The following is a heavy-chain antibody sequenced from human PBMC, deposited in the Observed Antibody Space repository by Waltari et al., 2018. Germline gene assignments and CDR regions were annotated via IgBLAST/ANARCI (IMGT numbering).Heavy chain of an antibody. CDR1: GFTFSSYS. Sequence: EVQLVESGGGLVQPGGSLRLSCAASGFTFSSYSMNWVRQAPGKGLEWVSYISSSSSTIYYADSVKGRFTISRDNAKNSLELQMNSLRAEDTAVYYCARGHYDFWSEFDYWGQGTLVTVSS. J-gene: IGHJ4*02. CDR3: ARGHYDFWSEFDY. V-gene: IGHV3-48*04. D-gene: IGHD3-3*01. CDR2: ISSSSSTI.